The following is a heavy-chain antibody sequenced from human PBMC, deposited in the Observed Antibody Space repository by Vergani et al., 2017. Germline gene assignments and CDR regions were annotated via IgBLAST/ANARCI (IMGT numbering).Heavy chain of an antibody. J-gene: IGHJ4*02. D-gene: IGHD3-10*02. CDR2: ISGHGDRT. V-gene: IGHV3-23*01. CDR3: AKGVFGIRIRNFDY. Sequence: EVHLLESGGGQVEAGGSLRLSCVASGFTFSNSAMSWVRQTSGKGLEWVSAISGHGDRTYYADSVKGRFTISRDNSKNTVYLQMNSLKAEDRAVYYCAKGVFGIRIRNFDYWGQGTLVTVSS. CDR1: GFTFSNSA.